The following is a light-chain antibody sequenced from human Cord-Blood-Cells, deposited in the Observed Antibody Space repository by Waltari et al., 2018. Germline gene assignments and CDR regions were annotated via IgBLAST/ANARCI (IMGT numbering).Light chain of an antibody. CDR3: QQSYSTPYT. J-gene: IGKJ2*01. Sequence: DIQMTQSPSSLSASVGDRVTITCRASQSISSYLNWYQQKPGKAPKLLIYAASSLQSWVPSRFSGSGSGTDLTLTISSLQPEDFATYYCQQSYSTPYTCGQGTKLEIK. V-gene: IGKV1-39*01. CDR1: QSISSY. CDR2: AAS.